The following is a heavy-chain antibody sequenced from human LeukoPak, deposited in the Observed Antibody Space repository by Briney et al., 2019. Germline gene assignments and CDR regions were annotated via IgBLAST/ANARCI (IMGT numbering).Heavy chain of an antibody. V-gene: IGHV1-3*01. J-gene: IGHJ6*04. CDR2: INAGNGST. Sequence: ASMKVSCKASGYTFTSYAMHWVRQAPGQRLEWMGWINAGNGSTKYSQKFQGRVTITRDTSASTAYMELSTLRSEDTAVYYCARGERSSGGSCYSWPSGYYYGMDVWGKGTTVTVSS. CDR3: ARGERSSGGSCYSWPSGYYYGMDV. D-gene: IGHD2-15*01. CDR1: GYTFTSYA.